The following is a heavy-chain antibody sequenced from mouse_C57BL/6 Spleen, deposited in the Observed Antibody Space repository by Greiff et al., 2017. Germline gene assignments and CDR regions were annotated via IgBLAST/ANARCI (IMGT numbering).Heavy chain of an antibody. CDR2: ISNLAYSI. J-gene: IGHJ3*01. Sequence: EVKLMESGGGLVQPGGSLKLSCAASGFTFSDYGMAWVRQAPRKGPEWVAFISNLAYSIYYADTVTGRFTISRENAKNTLYLEMSSLRSEDTAMYYCARQETAQAGFAYWGQGTLVTVSA. D-gene: IGHD3-2*02. V-gene: IGHV5-15*01. CDR3: ARQETAQAGFAY. CDR1: GFTFSDYG.